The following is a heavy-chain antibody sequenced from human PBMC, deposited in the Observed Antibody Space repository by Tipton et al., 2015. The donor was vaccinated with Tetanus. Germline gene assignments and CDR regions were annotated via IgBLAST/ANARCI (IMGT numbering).Heavy chain of an antibody. Sequence: QLVQSGAEMKKPGASVKVSCKASGYTFSNYGITWVRQAPGQGLEWMGWVSPYNGDTFFAQSVQGRVTMTTDTSTSTAYMELRTLRSDDTAVYSCATFYYGSGSYRGGLRKFDYWGQGTLVTVSS. CDR2: VSPYNGDT. CDR1: GYTFSNYG. J-gene: IGHJ4*02. D-gene: IGHD3-10*01. CDR3: ATFYYGSGSYRGGLRKFDY. V-gene: IGHV1-18*01.